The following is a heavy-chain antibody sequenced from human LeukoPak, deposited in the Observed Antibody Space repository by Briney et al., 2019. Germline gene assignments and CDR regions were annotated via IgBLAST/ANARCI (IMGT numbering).Heavy chain of an antibody. D-gene: IGHD6-19*01. V-gene: IGHV1-2*02. CDR2: INPHSGGT. CDR3: ARDLAVAGKAYFDY. J-gene: IGHJ4*02. CDR1: GYTFSGYF. Sequence: ASVKVSCKASGYTFSGYFMHWVRQAPGQGLEWMGWINPHSGGTKYAQKFQGRVTMTRDTSISTAYMEVSRLRSDDTAVYYCARDLAVAGKAYFDYWGQGTLVTVSS.